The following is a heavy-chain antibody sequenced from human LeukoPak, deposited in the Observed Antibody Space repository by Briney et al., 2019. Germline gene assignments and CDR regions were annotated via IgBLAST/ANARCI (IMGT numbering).Heavy chain of an antibody. CDR3: ARDGQLPRTGPNYYYYMDV. D-gene: IGHD6-6*01. J-gene: IGHJ6*03. CDR1: RGTFSRYA. CDR2: IIPIFGTA. Sequence: SVTVSYKASRGTFSRYAISWVRQAPGHRLEWVGGIIPIFGTAHYPQKFQGRVTITTDEYTSTAYMELSSLRSEDTAVYYCARDGQLPRTGPNYYYYMDVWGKGTTVTVSS. V-gene: IGHV1-69*05.